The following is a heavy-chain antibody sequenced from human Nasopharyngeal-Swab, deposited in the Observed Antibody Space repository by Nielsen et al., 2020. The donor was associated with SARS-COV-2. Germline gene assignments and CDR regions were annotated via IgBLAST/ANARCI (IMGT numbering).Heavy chain of an antibody. J-gene: IGHJ3*02. D-gene: IGHD3-22*01. V-gene: IGHV3-9*01. CDR1: GFTFDEYT. CDR2: IRWSSDYI. CDR3: TRAKDTSGYDAFDI. Sequence: SLRLSCTASGFTFDEYTMHWVRQAPGKGLEWVSGIRWSSDYIGYTDSVKGRFVISRDNAKNSLYLQMNSLRPEDTALYFCTRAKDTSGYDAFDIWGQGTVVTVSS.